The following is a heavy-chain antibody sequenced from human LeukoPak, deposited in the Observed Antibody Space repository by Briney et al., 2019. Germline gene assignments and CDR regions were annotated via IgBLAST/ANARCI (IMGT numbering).Heavy chain of an antibody. J-gene: IGHJ6*03. CDR2: INHSGST. Sequence: SETLSLTCAVYGGSFGGYYWSWIRQPPGKGLEWIGEINHSGSTNYNPSLKSRVTISVDTSKNQFSLKLSSVTAADTAVYYCAREGCSSTSCYYYYYYYMDVWGKGTTVTVSS. D-gene: IGHD2-2*01. V-gene: IGHV4-34*01. CDR1: GGSFGGYY. CDR3: AREGCSSTSCYYYYYYYMDV.